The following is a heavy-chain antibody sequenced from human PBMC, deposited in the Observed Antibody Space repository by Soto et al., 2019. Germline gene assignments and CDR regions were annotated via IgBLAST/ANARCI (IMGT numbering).Heavy chain of an antibody. CDR3: ARDLSSDIVLMVYAIEDYGMDV. D-gene: IGHD2-8*01. Sequence: PGGSLRLSCAASGFTFSSYAMHWVRQAPGKGLEWVAVISYDGSNKYYADSVKGRFTISRDNSKNTLYLQMNSLSAEDTAVYYCARDLSSDIVLMVYAIEDYGMDVWGQGTTVTVSS. J-gene: IGHJ6*02. V-gene: IGHV3-30-3*01. CDR2: ISYDGSNK. CDR1: GFTFSSYA.